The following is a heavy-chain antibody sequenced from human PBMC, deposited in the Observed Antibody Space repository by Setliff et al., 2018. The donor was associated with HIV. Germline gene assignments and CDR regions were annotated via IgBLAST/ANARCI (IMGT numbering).Heavy chain of an antibody. J-gene: IGHJ4*02. D-gene: IGHD3-10*01. Sequence: SETLSLTCTVSDGYISDGDYYWTWIRQPPGKGLEWIGHSHYSGSAHYNASLKSRVTMSVDMSNNQFSLKLRSVTAADTAVYYCARWTYYHASGSYRGKFDYWGQGTLVTVSS. CDR1: DGYISDGDYY. V-gene: IGHV4-30-4*08. CDR3: ARWTYYHASGSYRGKFDY. CDR2: SHYSGSA.